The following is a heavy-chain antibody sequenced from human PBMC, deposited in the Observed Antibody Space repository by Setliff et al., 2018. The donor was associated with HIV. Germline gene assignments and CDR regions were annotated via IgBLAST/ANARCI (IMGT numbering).Heavy chain of an antibody. Sequence: TLSLTCSVSGGSISDSHWSWIRQPAGKGLEWLGRFYTNGNTYYNPSLRSRVTVSVDTSKNRFTLKMTYMTAADTAIYYCANDRYTGSYYPDFWGRGIPVTVSS. CDR2: FYTNGNT. CDR3: ANDRYTGSYYPDF. D-gene: IGHD1-26*01. V-gene: IGHV4-4*07. CDR1: GGSISDSH. J-gene: IGHJ4*01.